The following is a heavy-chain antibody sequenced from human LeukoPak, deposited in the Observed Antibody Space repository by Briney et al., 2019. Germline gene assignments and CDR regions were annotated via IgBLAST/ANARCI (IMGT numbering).Heavy chain of an antibody. CDR3: ARDRYGSGMGDY. V-gene: IGHV4-59*01. D-gene: IGHD3-10*01. J-gene: IGHJ4*02. Sequence: SETLSLTCTVSGGSISSYYWSWIRQPPGKGLEWIGYIYYSGSTNYNPSLKSRVTISVDTSKNQFSLKLSSVTAADTAVYYCARDRYGSGMGDYWGQGTLVTVSS. CDR2: IYYSGST. CDR1: GGSISSYY.